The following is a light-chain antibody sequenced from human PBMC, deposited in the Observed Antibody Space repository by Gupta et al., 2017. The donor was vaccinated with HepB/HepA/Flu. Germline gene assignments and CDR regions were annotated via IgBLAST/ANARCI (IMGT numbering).Light chain of an antibody. J-gene: IGKJ3*01. CDR3: QQYGTIPPT. V-gene: IGKV3-20*01. CDR2: GAS. CDR1: QSVTSNY. Sequence: EIVFTQSPGTLSLSPGETATLSCRASQSVTSNYLAWYQHKAGQAPRLLIYGASTRATGIPDRFSGSWSGTDFTLTISRLEPDDFAAYYCQQYGTIPPTFGPGTKVEIE.